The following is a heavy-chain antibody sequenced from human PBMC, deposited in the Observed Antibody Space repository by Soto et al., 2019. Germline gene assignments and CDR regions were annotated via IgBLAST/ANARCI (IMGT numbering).Heavy chain of an antibody. D-gene: IGHD6-19*01. V-gene: IGHV3-30*18. CDR1: GFTFSIAG. Sequence: GGSLRLSCTASGFTFSIAGIHWVRQAPGKGLEWVAVISYDGSNRYYADSVKGRFTISRDNSKNTLFLQMNSLRAEDTATYYCAKSILDIAVTGHHYYYCCIEVWGQGTTVTVSS. J-gene: IGHJ6*02. CDR3: AKSILDIAVTGHHYYYCCIEV. CDR2: ISYDGSNR.